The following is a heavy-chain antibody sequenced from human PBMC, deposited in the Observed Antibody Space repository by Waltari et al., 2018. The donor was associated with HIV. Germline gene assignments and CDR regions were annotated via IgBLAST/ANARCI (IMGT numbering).Heavy chain of an antibody. D-gene: IGHD4-17*01. Sequence: QITLKESGPTLVKPTQTLTLTCTFSGFSLSTTGVGVGWIRQPPGKALEWFALIYWDDNKRYSPSLGGRLTITKDTSKNQVVLTLTNMDPVDTATYYCAHERVTTVEIGGGNYFDNWGQGTLVTVSS. V-gene: IGHV2-5*02. CDR1: GFSLSTTGVG. J-gene: IGHJ4*02. CDR3: AHERVTTVEIGGGNYFDN. CDR2: IYWDDNK.